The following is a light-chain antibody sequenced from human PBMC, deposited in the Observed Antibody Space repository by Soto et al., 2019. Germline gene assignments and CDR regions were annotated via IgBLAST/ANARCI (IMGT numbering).Light chain of an antibody. CDR3: GTWDSGLSGFV. Sequence: QSVLTQPPSVSAAPGQKVTISCSGSNSNIGNNYVYWYQQFPGEAPKLLMYENSKRASGIPDRFSGSKAATAATLAITGIQTGDEADYYCGTWDSGLSGFVFGSGTKLTVL. CDR1: NSNIGNNY. V-gene: IGLV1-51*02. J-gene: IGLJ1*01. CDR2: ENS.